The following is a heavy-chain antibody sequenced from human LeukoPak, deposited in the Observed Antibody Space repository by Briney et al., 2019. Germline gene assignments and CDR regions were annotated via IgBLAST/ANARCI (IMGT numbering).Heavy chain of an antibody. CDR1: GFTFSSFA. D-gene: IGHD6-13*01. V-gene: IGHV3-23*01. Sequence: GGSLRLSCAASGFTFSSFAMSWVRQAPGKGLEWVSAISGSGGSTYYADSVKGRFTISRDKSKNTLYLQMNSLRAEDTAVYYRAKFGYSSSWSEGYWGQGTLVTVSS. CDR3: AKFGYSSSWSEGY. J-gene: IGHJ4*02. CDR2: ISGSGGST.